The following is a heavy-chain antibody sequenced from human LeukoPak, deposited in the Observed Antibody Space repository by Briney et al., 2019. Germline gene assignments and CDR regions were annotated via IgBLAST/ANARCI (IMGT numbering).Heavy chain of an antibody. CDR2: INQDGSEK. V-gene: IGHV3-7*01. J-gene: IGHJ4*02. Sequence: GGSLRLSCAASGFTFSNYWMCWVRQAPGKGLEWVANINQDGSEKYYADSVKGRFTISRDNAKNSLYLQMNSLRADDTAVYYCERDPGNTVVRDYWGQGTLVTVSS. CDR1: GFTFSNYW. CDR3: ERDPGNTVVRDY. D-gene: IGHD3-10*01.